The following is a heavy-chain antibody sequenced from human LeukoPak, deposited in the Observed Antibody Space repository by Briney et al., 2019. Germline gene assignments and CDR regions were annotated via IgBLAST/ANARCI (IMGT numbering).Heavy chain of an antibody. V-gene: IGHV4-31*03. Sequence: PSQTLSLTCTVSGRSISSGGYYSSWIRQHPGNGLEWIGYIYYSGSTYYNPSLKSRVTISVDTSKNQFSLKLSSVTAADTAVYYCARGARYFDWLLYPTEGWFDPWGQGTLVTVSS. D-gene: IGHD3-9*01. CDR3: ARGARYFDWLLYPTEGWFDP. CDR2: IYYSGST. CDR1: GRSISSGGYY. J-gene: IGHJ5*02.